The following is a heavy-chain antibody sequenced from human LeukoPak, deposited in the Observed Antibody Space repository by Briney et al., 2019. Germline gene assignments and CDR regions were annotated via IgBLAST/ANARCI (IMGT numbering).Heavy chain of an antibody. CDR1: GFTVSSNY. D-gene: IGHD6-19*01. J-gene: IGHJ4*02. Sequence: GDSLRLSCAASGFTVSSNYMSWVRQAPGKGLEWVSTLYSGGSTHYTDSVKGRFTISRDNSKNTLYLQMDSLRAEDTAVYYCARDSSGWYYFDYWGQGTLVTVSA. V-gene: IGHV3-66*01. CDR3: ARDSSGWYYFDY. CDR2: LYSGGST.